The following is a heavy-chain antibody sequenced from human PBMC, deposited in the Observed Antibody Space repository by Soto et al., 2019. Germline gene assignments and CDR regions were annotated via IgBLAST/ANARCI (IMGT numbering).Heavy chain of an antibody. Sequence: ASVKVSCKASGYTFTSYYMHWVRQAPGQGLEWMGIINPSGGSTSYAQKFQGRVTMTRDTSTSTVYMELSSLRSEDTAVYYCATSIGPRWLHSNWFDPWGQGTLVTVSS. J-gene: IGHJ5*02. CDR2: INPSGGST. CDR1: GYTFTSYY. CDR3: ATSIGPRWLHSNWFDP. V-gene: IGHV1-46*01. D-gene: IGHD5-12*01.